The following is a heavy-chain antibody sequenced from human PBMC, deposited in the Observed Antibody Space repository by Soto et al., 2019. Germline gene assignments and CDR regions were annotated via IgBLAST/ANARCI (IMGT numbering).Heavy chain of an antibody. CDR3: ATAYVYDFENSNYYRDAFDI. D-gene: IGHD3-22*01. V-gene: IGHV5-51*01. Sequence: GESLKISCKASGYSFSFYWIGWVRQIPGKVLEWMAIMYPDDSDIRYSPSFEAHVTISADKSTSTAFLQSSSLKASDTAMYYCATAYVYDFENSNYYRDAFDIWGQGTLVTVSS. J-gene: IGHJ3*02. CDR1: GYSFSFYW. CDR2: MYPDDSDI.